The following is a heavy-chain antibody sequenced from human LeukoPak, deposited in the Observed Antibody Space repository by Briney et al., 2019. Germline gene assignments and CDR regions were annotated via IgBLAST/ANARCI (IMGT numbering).Heavy chain of an antibody. Sequence: GWSLRLSCAASGFTFSSYAMSWVRQAPGKGLEWVSAISGSGGSKYYADSVKGRFTISRDNSKNTLYLQMNSLRAEDTAVYYCAKEHYIWGSYRYTGSDYWGQGTLVTVSS. CDR1: GFTFSSYA. D-gene: IGHD3-16*02. J-gene: IGHJ4*02. CDR2: ISGSGGSK. V-gene: IGHV3-23*01. CDR3: AKEHYIWGSYRYTGSDY.